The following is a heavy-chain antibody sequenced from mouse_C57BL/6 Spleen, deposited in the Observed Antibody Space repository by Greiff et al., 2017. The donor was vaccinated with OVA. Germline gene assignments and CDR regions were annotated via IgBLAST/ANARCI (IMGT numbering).Heavy chain of an antibody. Sequence: VKLMESGPELVKPGASVKISCKASGYTFTDYYINWVKQRPGQGLEWIGWIFPGSGSTYYNEKFKGKATLTVDKSSSTAYMLLSSLTSEDSAVYFCARGSKTSNPRYFDVWGTGTTVTVSS. CDR1: GYTFTDYY. CDR2: IFPGSGST. D-gene: IGHD2-5*01. CDR3: ARGSKTSNPRYFDV. V-gene: IGHV1-75*01. J-gene: IGHJ1*03.